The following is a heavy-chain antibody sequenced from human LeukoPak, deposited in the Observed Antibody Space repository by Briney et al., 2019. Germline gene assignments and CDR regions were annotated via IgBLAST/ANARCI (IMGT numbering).Heavy chain of an antibody. CDR2: IYYSGST. Sequence: SETLSLTCSVSGGSINYYYWTWIRQPPGKGLEWIGYIYYSGSTIYNPSLKSRVTILVDMSKNQFSLKLSSVTAADTAVYYCARDSDRGRVIYNYFDYWGQGTLVTVSS. CDR1: GGSINYYY. V-gene: IGHV4-59*01. D-gene: IGHD3-22*01. CDR3: ARDSDRGRVIYNYFDY. J-gene: IGHJ4*02.